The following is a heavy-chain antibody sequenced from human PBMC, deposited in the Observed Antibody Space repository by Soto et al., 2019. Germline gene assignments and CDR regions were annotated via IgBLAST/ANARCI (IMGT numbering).Heavy chain of an antibody. CDR3: ARGNQLLPYYYWYMDV. V-gene: IGHV3-48*01. CDR1: GFTVSAYS. Sequence: GGSLRLSCAASGFTVSAYSMNWVRQAPGKGLEWVSYISGISSTIYYGDSVKGRFTISRDNARNSIYLQMNSLRAEDTAVYYCARGNQLLPYYYWYMDVWGKGTTVTVSS. J-gene: IGHJ6*03. D-gene: IGHD2-2*01. CDR2: ISGISSTI.